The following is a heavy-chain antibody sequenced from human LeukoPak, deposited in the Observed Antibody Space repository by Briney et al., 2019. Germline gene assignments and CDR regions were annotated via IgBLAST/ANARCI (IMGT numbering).Heavy chain of an antibody. V-gene: IGHV1-69*05. J-gene: IGHJ4*02. D-gene: IGHD6-19*01. CDR3: ARDGTSSGPLNY. Sequence: SVKVSCKASGGTFSSYAISWVRQAPGQGLEWMGGIIPIFGTANYAQKFQGRVTITTDESTSTAYMELSSLRSEDTAVYYRARDGTSSGPLNYWGQGTLVTVPS. CDR2: IIPIFGTA. CDR1: GGTFSSYA.